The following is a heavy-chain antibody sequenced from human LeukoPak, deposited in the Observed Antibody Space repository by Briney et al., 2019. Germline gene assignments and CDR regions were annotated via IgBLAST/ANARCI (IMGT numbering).Heavy chain of an antibody. D-gene: IGHD3-10*01. J-gene: IGHJ4*02. CDR1: GFTFSNYW. Sequence: GGSLRLSCAASGFTFSNYWMHWVRQAPGGGLMWVSRLNTDGSSTYYADSVKGRFTISRDNAKNTLYLQMNGLRAEDTAVYYCARDLYGPGYGGQGTLVTVSS. CDR3: ARDLYGPGY. V-gene: IGHV3-74*01. CDR2: LNTDGSST.